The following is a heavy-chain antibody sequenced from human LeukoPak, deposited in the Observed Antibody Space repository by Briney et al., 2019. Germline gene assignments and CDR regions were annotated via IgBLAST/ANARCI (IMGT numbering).Heavy chain of an antibody. D-gene: IGHD3-10*01. J-gene: IGHJ4*02. Sequence: PSETLSLTCAVYGGSFSGYYWSWIRQPPGKGLEWIGEINHSGSTNYNPSLKSRVTISVDTSKNQFSLKLSSVTAADTAVYYCARGRGLWFEELSRAFDYWGQGTLVTVSS. CDR1: GGSFSGYY. V-gene: IGHV4-34*01. CDR2: INHSGST. CDR3: ARGRGLWFEELSRAFDY.